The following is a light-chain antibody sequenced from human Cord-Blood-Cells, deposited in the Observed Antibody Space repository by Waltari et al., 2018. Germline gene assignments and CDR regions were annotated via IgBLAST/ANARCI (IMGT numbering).Light chain of an antibody. CDR1: ALPKQY. CDR2: KDS. Sequence: SYELTQPPSVSVSPRQTARITYPGDALPKQYAYWYQQKPGQAPVLVIYKDSERPSGIPERFSGSSSGTTVTLTISGVQAEDEADYYCQSADSSGTYVVFGGGTKLTVL. V-gene: IGLV3-25*03. J-gene: IGLJ2*01. CDR3: QSADSSGTYVV.